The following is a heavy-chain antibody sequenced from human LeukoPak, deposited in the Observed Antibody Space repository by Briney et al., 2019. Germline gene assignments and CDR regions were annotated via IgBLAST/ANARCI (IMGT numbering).Heavy chain of an antibody. CDR1: GFTFSSYA. V-gene: IGHV3-23*01. D-gene: IGHD6-19*01. CDR2: ISGSGGST. CDR3: ANNIAVAGLLY. J-gene: IGHJ4*02. Sequence: GGSLRLSCAASGFTFSSYAMSWVRQAPGKGLEWVSAISGSGGSTYYADSVKGRFTISRDNSKNTLYLQMNSLRAEDTAVYYCANNIAVAGLLYWGQGTLVTVSS.